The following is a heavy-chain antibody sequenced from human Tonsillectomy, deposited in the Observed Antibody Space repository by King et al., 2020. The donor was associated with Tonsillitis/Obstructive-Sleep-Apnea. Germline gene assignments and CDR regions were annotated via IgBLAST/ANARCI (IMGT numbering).Heavy chain of an antibody. V-gene: IGHV3-21*01. CDR2: ISSSGSYI. Sequence: VQLVESGGGLVKPGGSLRLSCAASGFTFSSYSMNLVRQAPGKGLEWVSPISSSGSYIHYAASVKGRFTISRDNAKNQLYLQMNSLRADDTAVYYCARDPTVVVVAATPYFDYWGQGTLVTVSS. D-gene: IGHD2-15*01. CDR1: GFTFSSYS. CDR3: ARDPTVVVVAATPYFDY. J-gene: IGHJ4*02.